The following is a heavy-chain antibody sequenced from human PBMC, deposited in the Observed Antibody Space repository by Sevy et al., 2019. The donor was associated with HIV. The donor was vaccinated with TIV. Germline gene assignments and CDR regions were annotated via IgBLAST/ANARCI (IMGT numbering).Heavy chain of an antibody. V-gene: IGHV1-2*02. D-gene: IGHD5-18*01. Sequence: ASVKVSCKASEYTFTGDYMHWVRLTPGQGLEWMGWINPKRGDTKSAQRFQGRVTMTRDTSISTAYMELSRLRSDDTAVYYCARAGTLYSGYTYGSIDFWGQGTLVTVSS. CDR3: ARAGTLYSGYTYGSIDF. CDR1: EYTFTGDY. CDR2: INPKRGDT. J-gene: IGHJ4*02.